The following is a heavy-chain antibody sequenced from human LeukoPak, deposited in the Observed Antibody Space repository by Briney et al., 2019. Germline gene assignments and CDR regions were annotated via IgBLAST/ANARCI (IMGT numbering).Heavy chain of an antibody. J-gene: IGHJ4*02. V-gene: IGHV1-8*01. CDR3: ASFSSGYFDVDY. CDR1: GYTFTSYD. D-gene: IGHD3-22*01. Sequence: GASVKVSCKASGYTFTSYDINWVRQATGQGLEWMGWMNPNSGNTGYAQKFQGRVTMTRNTSISTAYMELSSLRSEDTAVYYCASFSSGYFDVDYWGQGTLVTVSS. CDR2: MNPNSGNT.